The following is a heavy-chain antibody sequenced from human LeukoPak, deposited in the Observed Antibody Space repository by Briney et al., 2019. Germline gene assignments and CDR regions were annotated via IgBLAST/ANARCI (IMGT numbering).Heavy chain of an antibody. V-gene: IGHV4-34*01. J-gene: IGHJ4*02. Sequence: GSLRLSCAASGFTFSSYSMNWVRQAPGKGLEWIGEINHSGNTNYNPSLKSRVTISVDTSKNQFSLKLSSVTAADTAVYYCARRKKSGNEDYWGQGTLVTVSS. CDR3: ARRKKSGNEDY. D-gene: IGHD3-10*01. CDR1: GFTFSSYS. CDR2: INHSGNT.